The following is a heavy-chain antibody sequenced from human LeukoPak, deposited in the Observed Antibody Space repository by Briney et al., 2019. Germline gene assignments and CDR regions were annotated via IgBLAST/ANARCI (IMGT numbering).Heavy chain of an antibody. D-gene: IGHD1-1*01. CDR3: AKYINVPGTQLLGDY. CDR2: ICASGRCT. CDR1: GFSFINNA. J-gene: IGHJ4*02. Sequence: GGSLRLSCAASGFSFINNAMGWVRQAPGKGLEWVSGICASGRCTFYAAPVRGRFTVSRDNPKNSLYLQMNSLRAEDTAVYYCAKYINVPGTQLLGDYWGQGALVTVSS. V-gene: IGHV3-23*01.